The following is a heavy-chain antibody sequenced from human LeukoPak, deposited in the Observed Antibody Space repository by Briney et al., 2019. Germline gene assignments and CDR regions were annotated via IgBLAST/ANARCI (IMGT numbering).Heavy chain of an antibody. Sequence: SETLSLTCTVSGGSISSSSYYWGWIRQPPGKGLEWIGSIYYSGSTYYNPSLKSRVTISVDTSKNQFSLKLSSVTAADTAVYYCARDWELFQYGMDVWGQGTTVTVSS. J-gene: IGHJ6*02. CDR3: ARDWELFQYGMDV. CDR2: IYYSGST. V-gene: IGHV4-39*07. CDR1: GGSISSSSYY. D-gene: IGHD3-10*01.